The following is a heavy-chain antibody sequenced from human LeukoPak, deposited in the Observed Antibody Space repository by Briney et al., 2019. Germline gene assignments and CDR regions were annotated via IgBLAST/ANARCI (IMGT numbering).Heavy chain of an antibody. J-gene: IGHJ4*02. CDR3: ARSSSSWVDLGY. D-gene: IGHD6-13*01. CDR1: GFTFSSYG. V-gene: IGHV3-33*08. CDR2: IWYDGSNK. Sequence: QPGGSLRLSCAASGFTFSSYGMPWVRQAPGKGLEWVAVIWYDGSNKYYADSVKGRFTISRDNSKNTLYLQMNSLRAEDTAVYYCARSSSSWVDLGYWGQGTLVTVSS.